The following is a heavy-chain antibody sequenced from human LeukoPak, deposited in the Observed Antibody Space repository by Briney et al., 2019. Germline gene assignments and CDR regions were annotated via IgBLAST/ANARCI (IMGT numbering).Heavy chain of an antibody. Sequence: PGGSLRLSCAASRFTFSSYAMSWVRQAPGKGLEWVSAISGSGGSTYYADSVKGRFTISRDNSKNTLYLQMNSLRAEDTAVYYCARENDSGWSGPFDYWGQGALVTVSS. J-gene: IGHJ4*02. CDR3: ARENDSGWSGPFDY. CDR2: ISGSGGST. D-gene: IGHD6-19*01. CDR1: RFTFSSYA. V-gene: IGHV3-23*01.